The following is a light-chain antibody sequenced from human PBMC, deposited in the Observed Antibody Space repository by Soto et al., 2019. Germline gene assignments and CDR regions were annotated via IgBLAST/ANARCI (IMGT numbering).Light chain of an antibody. Sequence: QSVLTQPASGSGSPGQSFTISCTGTSSVVGGYSYVSWYQQHPGKAPKLMIYEVSSRPSGVSNRFSGSKSGNTASLTISGLQAEDEADYYCSSYTSSSTNVFGTGTKVTVL. J-gene: IGLJ1*01. CDR3: SSYTSSSTNV. CDR2: EVS. V-gene: IGLV2-14*01. CDR1: SSVVGGYSY.